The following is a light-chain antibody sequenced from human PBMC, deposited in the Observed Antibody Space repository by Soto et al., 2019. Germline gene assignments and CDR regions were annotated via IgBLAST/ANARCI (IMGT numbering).Light chain of an antibody. Sequence: DIQLTQSPSFLSASVGDRVTITCRASQGISSYLAWYQQKPGKAPKLLIYAASTLQSGVPSRFSGSGSGTEFTLTISSLQPEDFATYYCQQLNSYPLITFAPGTKVDI. CDR2: AAS. CDR1: QGISSY. J-gene: IGKJ3*01. V-gene: IGKV1-9*01. CDR3: QQLNSYPLIT.